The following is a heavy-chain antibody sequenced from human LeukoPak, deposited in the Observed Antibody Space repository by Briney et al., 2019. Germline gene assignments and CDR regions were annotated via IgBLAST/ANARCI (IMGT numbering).Heavy chain of an antibody. CDR1: GYTFTSYA. D-gene: IGHD4-17*01. J-gene: IGHJ5*02. V-gene: IGHV1-3*01. CDR2: INAGNGNT. Sequence: ASVKVSCKASGYTFTSYAMHWVRQAPGQRLEWMGRINAGNGNTKYSQKFQGRVTITRDTSASTAYMELSSLRSEDTAVYYCARVPTVTNWFDPWGQRTLVTVSS. CDR3: ARVPTVTNWFDP.